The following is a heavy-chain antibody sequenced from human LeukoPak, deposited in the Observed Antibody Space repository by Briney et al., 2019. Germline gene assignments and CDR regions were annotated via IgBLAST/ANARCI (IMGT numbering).Heavy chain of an antibody. CDR3: ARDGGRTKHAFDI. D-gene: IGHD3-3*01. V-gene: IGHV3-30-3*01. CDR1: GFTFSSYA. CDR2: ISYDGSNK. Sequence: GRSLRLSCAASGFTFSSYAMHWVRQAPGKGLEWVAVISYDGSNKYYADSVKGRFTISRDNAKNTLYLQMNSLRAEDTAVYYCARDGGRTKHAFDIWGQGTMATVSS. J-gene: IGHJ3*02.